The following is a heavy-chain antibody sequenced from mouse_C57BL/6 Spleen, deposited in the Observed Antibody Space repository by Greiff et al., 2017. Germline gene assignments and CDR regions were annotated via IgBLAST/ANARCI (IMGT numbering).Heavy chain of an antibody. Sequence: QVQLKESGAELVKPGASVKMSCKASGYTFTSYWITWVKQRPGQGLEWIGDIYPGSGSTNYNEKFKSKATLTVDTSSSTAYMQLSSLTSEDSAVYYCARSWSHYFDYWGQGTTLTVSS. CDR2: IYPGSGST. CDR1: GYTFTSYW. J-gene: IGHJ2*01. V-gene: IGHV1-55*01. CDR3: ARSWSHYFDY.